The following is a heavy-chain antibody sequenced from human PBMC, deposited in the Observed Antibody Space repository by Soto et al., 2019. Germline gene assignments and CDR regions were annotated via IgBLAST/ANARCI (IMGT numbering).Heavy chain of an antibody. Sequence: QVQLQQWGAGLLKPSETLSLTCAVYGGSFSGYYWTWIRQPPGTGLEWIGEINHSGSTNYNPSLKRXVTISVDTSKNQFSLKPTSVTAADTAVYYCARDKITGLFDYWGQGTLVTVSS. J-gene: IGHJ4*02. D-gene: IGHD2-8*02. V-gene: IGHV4-34*01. CDR3: ARDKITGLFDY. CDR1: GGSFSGYY. CDR2: INHSGST.